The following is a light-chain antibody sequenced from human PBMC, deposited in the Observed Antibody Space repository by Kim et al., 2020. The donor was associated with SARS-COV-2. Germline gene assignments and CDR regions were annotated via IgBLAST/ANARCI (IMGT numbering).Light chain of an antibody. J-gene: IGLJ2*01. Sequence: PGKTARITCGGNNIGSKSVHWYQRKPGQAPVLVIYYDSDRPSGIPERFSGSNSGNTATLTISRVEAGDEADYYCQVWDSSSDHPVFGGGTQLTVL. CDR3: QVWDSSSDHPV. V-gene: IGLV3-21*04. CDR2: YDS. CDR1: NIGSKS.